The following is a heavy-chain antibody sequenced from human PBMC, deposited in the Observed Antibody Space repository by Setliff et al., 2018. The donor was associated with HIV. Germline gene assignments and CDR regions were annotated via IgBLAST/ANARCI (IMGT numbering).Heavy chain of an antibody. CDR3: ARGQHSSTWGALFDY. CDR1: RGSISSDHR. J-gene: IGHJ4*02. CDR2: TYHSGST. Sequence: SETLSLTCAVSRGSISSDHRWTWRRQPPGKGLEWIGETYHSGSTNYNASLKSRVTISIDKSKSQFSLKLSSVTAAATALYYCARGQHSSTWGALFDYWGQGTLVTVSS. D-gene: IGHD6-13*01. V-gene: IGHV4-4*02.